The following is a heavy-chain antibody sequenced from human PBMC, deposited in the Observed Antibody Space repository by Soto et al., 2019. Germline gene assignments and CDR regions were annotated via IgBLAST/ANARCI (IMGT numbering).Heavy chain of an antibody. CDR3: AKGGTVAGTNEFDY. J-gene: IGHJ4*02. Sequence: PGGSLRLSCAASGFTFSSYGMHWVRQAPGKGLEWVAVIWYDGSNKYYADSVKGRFTISRDNSKNTLYLQMNSLRAEDTAVYYCAKGGTVAGTNEFDYWGQGTLVTVSS. V-gene: IGHV3-30*02. CDR2: IWYDGSNK. D-gene: IGHD6-19*01. CDR1: GFTFSSYG.